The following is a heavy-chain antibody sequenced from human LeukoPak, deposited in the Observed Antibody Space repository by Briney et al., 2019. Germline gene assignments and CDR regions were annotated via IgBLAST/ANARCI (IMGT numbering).Heavy chain of an antibody. CDR3: AREKRGYSSTYNDY. D-gene: IGHD6-13*01. CDR1: GFTFSSYA. J-gene: IGHJ4*02. V-gene: IGHV3-30-3*01. Sequence: GRSLRLSCAASGFTFSSYAMHWVRQAPGKGLEWVAVISYDGSNKYYADSVKGRFTISRDNSKNTLYPQMNSLRAEDTAVYYCAREKRGYSSTYNDYWGQGTLVTVSS. CDR2: ISYDGSNK.